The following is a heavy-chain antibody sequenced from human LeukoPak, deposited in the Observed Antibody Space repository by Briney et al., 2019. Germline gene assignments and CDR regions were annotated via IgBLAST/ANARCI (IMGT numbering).Heavy chain of an antibody. J-gene: IGHJ4*02. V-gene: IGHV5-51*01. CDR2: IYPGDSDT. CDR1: GSRFTSYW. CDR3: ARHPESCGGACYIYY. Sequence: GGSLKISCKGSGSRFTSYWIGWVRQMPGKGLEGMGIIYPGDSDTRYSPSFQGQVTLSADKYISTPYLQWSSLKASDTARYYCARHPESCGGACYIYYWGQGTLVTVSS. D-gene: IGHD2-21*02.